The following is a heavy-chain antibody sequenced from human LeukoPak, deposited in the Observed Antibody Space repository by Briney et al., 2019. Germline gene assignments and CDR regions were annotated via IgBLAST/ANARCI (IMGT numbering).Heavy chain of an antibody. D-gene: IGHD6-6*01. V-gene: IGHV3-7*01. CDR1: GFTFGNSW. Sequence: PGGSLRLSCAASGFTFGNSWMSWVRQAPGKGLEWVANIKQDGSDKYYVDSVTGRFTISRDNAKNSLYLQMNSLRAEDTAVYYWARGATSFDLWCQGTLGTVSS. J-gene: IGHJ4*02. CDR3: ARGATSFDL. CDR2: IKQDGSDK.